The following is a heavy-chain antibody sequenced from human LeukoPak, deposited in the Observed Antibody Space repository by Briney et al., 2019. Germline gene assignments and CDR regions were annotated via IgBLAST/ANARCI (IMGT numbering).Heavy chain of an antibody. D-gene: IGHD2-15*01. J-gene: IGHJ4*02. CDR2: IYYSGNT. V-gene: IGHV4-59*01. CDR1: GGXISSYY. CDR3: ATRSTGVAATFDS. Sequence: SETLSLTCSVSGGXISSYYWSWIRQPPGKGLEWIGYIYYSGNTNYNPSLKSRVTISVDTSKNQFSLKLSSVTAADTAVCYCATRSTGVAATFDSWGQGALVTVSS.